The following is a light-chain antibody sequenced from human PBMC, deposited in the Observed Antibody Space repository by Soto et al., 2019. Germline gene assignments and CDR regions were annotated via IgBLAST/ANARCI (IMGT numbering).Light chain of an antibody. CDR1: NNDIGGYNF. CDR3: NSYTSSATRV. CDR2: EVI. J-gene: IGLJ3*02. V-gene: IGLV2-14*01. Sequence: QSALTQPASVSGSPGQSITISCTGTNNDIGGYNFVSWYQQHPGKAPKLLIYEVINRPSGASNRFSGSKSGNTACLSISGLQAEAEADYSCNSYTSSATRVFGGGTKVTVL.